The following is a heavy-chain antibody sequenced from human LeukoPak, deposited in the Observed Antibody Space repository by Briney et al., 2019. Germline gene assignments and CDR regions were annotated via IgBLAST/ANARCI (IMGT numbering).Heavy chain of an antibody. CDR2: IKQDGSEK. V-gene: IGHV3-7*01. J-gene: IGHJ3*02. D-gene: IGHD5-12*01. Sequence: GGSLRLSCAVSGFTFSNYWMSWVRQAPGKGLEWVANIKQDGSEKYYVDSVKDRFTISRDNAKNSLYLQMNSLRAEDTAVYYCTRDHRGYEAFDIWGQGTIVTVSS. CDR3: TRDHRGYEAFDI. CDR1: GFTFSNYW.